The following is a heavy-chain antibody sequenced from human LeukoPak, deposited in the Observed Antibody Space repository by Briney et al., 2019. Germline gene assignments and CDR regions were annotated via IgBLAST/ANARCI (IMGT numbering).Heavy chain of an antibody. D-gene: IGHD2-21*02. J-gene: IGHJ4*02. CDR3: ARHYRGLLEAYFDF. Sequence: SETLSLTCTVSGGSISSSSYYWGWIRQPPGKGLEWMGSIYYSGRTYYNTSLKSRVTISVDTSQNQFSLKLSSVPAADTAVYYWARHYRGLLEAYFDFWGQGTLVSVSS. CDR1: GGSISSSSYY. CDR2: IYYSGRT. V-gene: IGHV4-39*01.